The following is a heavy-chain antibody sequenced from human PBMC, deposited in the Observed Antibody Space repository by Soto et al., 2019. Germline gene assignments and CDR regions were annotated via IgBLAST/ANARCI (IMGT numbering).Heavy chain of an antibody. Sequence: EVQLLESGGGLVEPGGSLRLSCAASGFHFSIYAMGWVRQAPGKGLEWVSVISGNGGSTYYPDSVKGRFSISRDISKKTLFLEMNSLRAEDTAIYYCARLGGYSGYDPFDYWGQGTLVTVSS. CDR1: GFHFSIYA. J-gene: IGHJ4*02. CDR3: ARLGGYSGYDPFDY. V-gene: IGHV3-23*01. D-gene: IGHD5-12*01. CDR2: ISGNGGST.